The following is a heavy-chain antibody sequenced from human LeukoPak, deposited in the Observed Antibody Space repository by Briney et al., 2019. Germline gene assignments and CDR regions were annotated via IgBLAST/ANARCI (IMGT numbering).Heavy chain of an antibody. CDR1: GYTFTDYY. CDR2: INPNSGGT. D-gene: IGHD4/OR15-4a*01. J-gene: IGHJ3*02. Sequence: GASVKVCCKASGYTFTDYYMHWVRQAPGQGLEWMGWINPNSGGTNYAQKFQGRVTMTRDTSISTAYMELSRLRSDDTAVYYCARGLYAIANYVEDAFEIWGQGTMVTVSS. V-gene: IGHV1-2*02. CDR3: ARGLYAIANYVEDAFEI.